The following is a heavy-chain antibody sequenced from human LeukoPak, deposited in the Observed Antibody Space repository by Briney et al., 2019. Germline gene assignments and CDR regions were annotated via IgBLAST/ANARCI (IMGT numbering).Heavy chain of an antibody. V-gene: IGHV3-11*04. D-gene: IGHD2-15*01. J-gene: IGHJ5*01. CDR1: GFTFSDYY. Sequence: GGSLRLSCAASGFTFSDYYMSWIRQAPGKALEWGSYVSSGSSTIYYADSVKSRFTLSRDNGKRSLYLHMNSLRAEDTAMYYCARGESSYCSGGCHFASWGQGTLVTISS. CDR3: ARGESSYCSGGCHFAS. CDR2: VSSGSSTI.